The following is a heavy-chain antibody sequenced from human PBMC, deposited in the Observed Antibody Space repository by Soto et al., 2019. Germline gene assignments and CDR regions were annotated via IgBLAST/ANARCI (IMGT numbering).Heavy chain of an antibody. CDR2: ISGSGGST. Sequence: GGSLRLSCAASGFTFSSYAMSWVRQAPGKGLEWVSAISGSGGSTYYADSVKGRFTISRDNSKNTLYLQMNSLRAEDAAVYYCAKAPHFMVRGVLDYWGQGTLVTVSS. CDR3: AKAPHFMVRGVLDY. J-gene: IGHJ4*02. V-gene: IGHV3-23*01. CDR1: GFTFSSYA. D-gene: IGHD3-10*01.